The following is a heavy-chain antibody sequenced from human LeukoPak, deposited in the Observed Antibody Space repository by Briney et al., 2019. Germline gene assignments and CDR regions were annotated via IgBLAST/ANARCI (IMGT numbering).Heavy chain of an antibody. CDR1: GLSVSDNY. J-gene: IGHJ4*02. CDR2: IYPNGRT. CDR3: ARARTGDY. Sequence: GGSLRLSCAASGLSVSDNYMTWVRQAPGKGLDWASIIYPNGRTYYADSVKGRFTISRDNSKNTLNLQMNSLRVEDTAVYYCARARTGDYWGQGTLVTVSS. V-gene: IGHV3-53*01.